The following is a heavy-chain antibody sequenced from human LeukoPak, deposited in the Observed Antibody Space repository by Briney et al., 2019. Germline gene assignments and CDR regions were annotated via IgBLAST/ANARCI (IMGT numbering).Heavy chain of an antibody. CDR2: ISRSSSYI. J-gene: IGHJ4*02. CDR3: ARQSLGVEAVVIWEKYYFDY. V-gene: IGHV3-21*01. CDR1: GFTFSSYT. Sequence: GGSLRLSCAASGFTFSSYTMNWVRQAPGKGLEWVSSISRSSSYIYYADSVKGRFTISRDNAKNSLYLQMNSLRAEDTAVYYCARQSLGVEAVVIWEKYYFDYWGQGTLVTVSS. D-gene: IGHD3-22*01.